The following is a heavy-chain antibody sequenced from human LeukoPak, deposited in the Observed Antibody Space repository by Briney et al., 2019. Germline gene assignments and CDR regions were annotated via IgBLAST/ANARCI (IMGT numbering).Heavy chain of an antibody. CDR3: ARALFSSSSSVPGGG. Sequence: GGSLRLSCAASGFTFSSYSMNWVRQAPGKGLEWVSSISSSSSYIYYADSVKGRFTISRDNAKNSLYLQMNSLRAEDTAVYYCARALFSSSSSVPGGGWSQGTLVTVSS. CDR1: GFTFSSYS. CDR2: ISSSSSYI. V-gene: IGHV3-21*01. D-gene: IGHD6-6*01. J-gene: IGHJ4*02.